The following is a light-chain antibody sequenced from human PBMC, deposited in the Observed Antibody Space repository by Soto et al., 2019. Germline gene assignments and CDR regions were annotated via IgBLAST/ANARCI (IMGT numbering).Light chain of an antibody. CDR2: DAS. CDR1: QSVSSY. CDR3: QQRSNWPRT. J-gene: IGKJ1*01. Sequence: EIVLTQSPATLSLSPGERATLSCRASQSVSSYLAWYQQKPGQAPRLLIYDASNRVIGIPARFSGSGSGTDFTLTISSLEPEDFAVYYCQQRSNWPRTFGQGTKVDI. V-gene: IGKV3-11*01.